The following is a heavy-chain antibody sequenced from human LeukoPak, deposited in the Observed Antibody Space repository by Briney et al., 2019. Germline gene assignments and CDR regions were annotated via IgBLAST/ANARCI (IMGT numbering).Heavy chain of an antibody. CDR3: ARGVEPARINELNY. CDR1: GFTFSNYA. Sequence: PGGSLRLSCAASGFTFSNYAMSWVRQAPGKGLVWVSRIKGNGGVTNYSDSVKGRLTISRDNVENTLYLQMDSLEAEDTAVYYCARGVEPARINELNYWGQGTLVTVSS. J-gene: IGHJ4*02. CDR2: IKGNGGVT. V-gene: IGHV3-74*01. D-gene: IGHD3-10*01.